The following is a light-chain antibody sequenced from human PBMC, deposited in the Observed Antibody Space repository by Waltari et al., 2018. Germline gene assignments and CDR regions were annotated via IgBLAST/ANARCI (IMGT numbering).Light chain of an antibody. Sequence: QSALTQPASVSGSPGQSITIPCTGTNSHVSIYHFVSWYQQPPVEAPKLMIFEVTNRPSGVSNRFSGSKSGNTASLIISGLQGEDEADYYCSSYTTSRTYVFGTGTKVTVL. J-gene: IGLJ1*01. CDR3: SSYTTSRTYV. V-gene: IGLV2-14*01. CDR1: NSHVSIYHF. CDR2: EVT.